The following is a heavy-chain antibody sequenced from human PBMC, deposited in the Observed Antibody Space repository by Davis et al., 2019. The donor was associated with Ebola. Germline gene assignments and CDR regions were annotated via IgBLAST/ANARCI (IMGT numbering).Heavy chain of an antibody. CDR3: ASLYSGYGTPGYYGMDV. Sequence: PSETLSLTCTVSGYSISSGYYWSWIRQPPGKGLEWIGYIYYSGSTNYNPSLKSRVTISVDTSKNQFSLKLSSVTAEDTAVYYCASLYSGYGTPGYYGMDVWGQGTTVTVSS. V-gene: IGHV4-61*01. D-gene: IGHD5-12*01. CDR1: GYSISSGYY. CDR2: IYYSGST. J-gene: IGHJ6*02.